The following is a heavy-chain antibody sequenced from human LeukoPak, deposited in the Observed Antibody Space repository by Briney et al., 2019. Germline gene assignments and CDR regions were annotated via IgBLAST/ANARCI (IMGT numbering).Heavy chain of an antibody. CDR1: GFTFSSYA. CDR3: ARAGGD. Sequence: PPGGSLRLSCAASGFTFSSYAMHWVRQAPGKGLEWVAVISYDGSNKYYADSVKGRFTISRDNSKNTLYLQMNSLRAEDTAVYYCARAGGDWGQGTLVTVSS. V-gene: IGHV3-30-3*01. CDR2: ISYDGSNK. J-gene: IGHJ4*02. D-gene: IGHD2-8*02.